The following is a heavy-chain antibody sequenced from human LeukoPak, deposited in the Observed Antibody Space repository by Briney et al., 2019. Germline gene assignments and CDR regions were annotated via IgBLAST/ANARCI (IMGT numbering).Heavy chain of an antibody. CDR2: IYPGDSDT. CDR3: ARPYDSVSGAFDI. CDR1: GYSFTSYW. J-gene: IGHJ3*02. Sequence: GESLKISCKGSGYSFTSYWIGWVRQMPGRGLEWMGIIYPGDSDTRYSPSFQGQVTISADKSISTAYLQWSSLKASDTAMYYCARPYDSVSGAFDIWGQGTMVTVSS. D-gene: IGHD5/OR15-5a*01. V-gene: IGHV5-51*01.